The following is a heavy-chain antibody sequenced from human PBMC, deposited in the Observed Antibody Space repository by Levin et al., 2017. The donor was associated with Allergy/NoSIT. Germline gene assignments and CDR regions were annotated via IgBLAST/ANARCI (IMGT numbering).Heavy chain of an antibody. CDR2: ISTHNGNT. D-gene: IGHD2-2*01. V-gene: IGHV1-18*01. CDR1: GYTFKNYG. CDR3: ARFVVTPVSYFYMDV. J-gene: IGHJ6*03. Sequence: GESLKISCKASGYTFKNYGISWVRQAPGQGLEWMGWISTHNGNTNYAQTFQGRVTMTTDTSTSTADMELRSLISDDTAVYYCARFVVTPVSYFYMDVWGKGTTVTVSS.